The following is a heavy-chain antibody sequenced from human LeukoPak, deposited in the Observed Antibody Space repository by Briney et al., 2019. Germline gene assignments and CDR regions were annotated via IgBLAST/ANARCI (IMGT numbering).Heavy chain of an antibody. CDR1: EYSFSDNY. J-gene: IGHJ6*03. D-gene: IGHD1-7*01. CDR3: ASGPRKTGTITYFKYYYYMDV. CDR2: ISPNSGGT. Sequence: GASVTVSFKTSEYSFSDNYVHWVRQAPGQGREWMGWISPNSGGTNYAQKFHGRVTMTRGTSINTAYMELSSLRSDDTAVYFCASGPRKTGTITYFKYYYYMDVWGRGTTVTVSS. V-gene: IGHV1-2*02.